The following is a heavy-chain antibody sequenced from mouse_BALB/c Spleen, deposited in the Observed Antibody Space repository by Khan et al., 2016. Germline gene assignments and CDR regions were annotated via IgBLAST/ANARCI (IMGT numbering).Heavy chain of an antibody. J-gene: IGHJ3*01. D-gene: IGHD1-1*01. CDR3: SRYYGGSLFAY. V-gene: IGHV1-77*01. CDR2: IYPGSGST. CDR1: GYTFTDYV. Sequence: QVQLQQSGPELVKPGASVKMSCKSSGYTFTDYVISWVKQRTGQGLEWLGDIYPGSGSTYYNEKFKGKATLTADKSSTSAYMQLISLTSDDSAVYFCSRYYGGSLFAYWGQGTLVTVSA.